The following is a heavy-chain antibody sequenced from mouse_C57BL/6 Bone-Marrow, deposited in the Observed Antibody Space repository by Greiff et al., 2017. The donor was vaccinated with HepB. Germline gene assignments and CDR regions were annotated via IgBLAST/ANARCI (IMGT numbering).Heavy chain of an antibody. V-gene: IGHV5-4*01. CDR1: GFTFSSYA. J-gene: IGHJ4*01. D-gene: IGHD2-3*01. Sequence: EVQVVESGGGLVKPGGSLKLSCAASGFTFSSYAMSWVRQTPEKRLEWVATISDGGSYTYYPDNVKGRFTISRDNAKNNLYLQMSHLKSEDTAMYYCANNYDGFYYAMDYWGQGTSVTVSS. CDR3: ANNYDGFYYAMDY. CDR2: ISDGGSYT.